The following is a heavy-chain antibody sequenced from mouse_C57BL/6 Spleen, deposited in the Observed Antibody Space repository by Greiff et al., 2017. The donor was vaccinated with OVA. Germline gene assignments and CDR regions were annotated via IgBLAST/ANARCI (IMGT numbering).Heavy chain of an antibody. CDR3: ARGDYDYDDGYYAMDY. J-gene: IGHJ4*01. CDR1: GYAFSSSW. V-gene: IGHV1-82*01. CDR2: IYPGDGDT. Sequence: VQLKESGPELVKPGASVKISCKASGYAFSSSWMNWVKQRPGKGLEWIGRIYPGDGDTNYNGKFKGKATLTADKSSSTAYMQLSSLTSEDSAVYFCARGDYDYDDGYYAMDYWGQGTSVTVSS. D-gene: IGHD2-4*01.